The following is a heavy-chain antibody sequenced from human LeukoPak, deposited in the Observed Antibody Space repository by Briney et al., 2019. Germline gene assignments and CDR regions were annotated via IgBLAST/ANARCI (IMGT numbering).Heavy chain of an antibody. D-gene: IGHD3-10*02. V-gene: IGHV5-10-1*01. CDR1: VYSFTRYW. J-gene: IGHJ6*02. CDR2: IDPSDSYT. Sequence: GESLKISCKGSVYSFTRYWISWVRQMPGKGLEWMGRIDPSDSYTNYSPSFQGHVTISADKSISTAYLQWSSLKASDTAMYYCASVPYVGYYYGMDVWGQGTTVTVSS. CDR3: ASVPYVGYYYGMDV.